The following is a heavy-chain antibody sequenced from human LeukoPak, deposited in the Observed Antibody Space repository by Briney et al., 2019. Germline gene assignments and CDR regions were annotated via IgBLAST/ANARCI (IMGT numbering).Heavy chain of an antibody. J-gene: IGHJ4*02. V-gene: IGHV3-23*01. CDR3: AKSGPGPNYDSSGYYPLYFDY. Sequence: GGSLRLSCAASGFTFSSYAMSWVRQAPGKGLEWVSAISGSGGSTYYADSVKGRFTISRDNSKNTLYLQMNSLRAEDTAVYYCAKSGPGPNYDSSGYYPLYFDYWGQGTLSPSPQ. D-gene: IGHD3-22*01. CDR1: GFTFSSYA. CDR2: ISGSGGST.